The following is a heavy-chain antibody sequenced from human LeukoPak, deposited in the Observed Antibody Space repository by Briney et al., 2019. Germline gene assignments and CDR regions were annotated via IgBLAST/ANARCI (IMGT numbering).Heavy chain of an antibody. CDR1: GESFSGFY. CDR3: ARHTPTYYYDSSGGFDY. Sequence: SETLSLTCAVYGESFSGFYWSWIRQPPGKGLEWIGEIDHSGSTNYNPSLKSRVTISVDTSKNQFSLKLSSVTAADTAVYYCARHTPTYYYDSSGGFDYWGQGTLVTVSS. J-gene: IGHJ4*02. V-gene: IGHV4-34*01. CDR2: IDHSGST. D-gene: IGHD3-22*01.